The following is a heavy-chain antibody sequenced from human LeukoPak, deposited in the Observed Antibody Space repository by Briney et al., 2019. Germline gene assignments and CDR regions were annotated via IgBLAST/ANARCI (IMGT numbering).Heavy chain of an antibody. CDR1: GGSISSYY. CDR3: ARYSSGWYPFDY. D-gene: IGHD6-19*01. CDR2: IYYSGST. J-gene: IGHJ4*02. V-gene: IGHV4-59*08. Sequence: PSETLSLTCTVSGGSISSYYWSWIRQPPGKGLEWIGYIYYSGSTNYSPSLKSRVTISVDTSKNQSSLKLSSVTAADTAGYYCARYSSGWYPFDYWGQGTLVTVSS.